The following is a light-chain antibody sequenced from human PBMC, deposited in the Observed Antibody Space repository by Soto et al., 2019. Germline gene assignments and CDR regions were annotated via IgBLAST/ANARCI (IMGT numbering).Light chain of an antibody. V-gene: IGKV3D-7*01. CDR1: QSISSSY. Sequence: EVVLTQSPATLSLSPGEGATLSCRVSQSISSSYLSWYQQRPGQAPRLLIYGASTRATGIPARFSGSGRGSGTDFTLTISSLQPEDFAVYYCLQDYNLPITFGQGTRLEIK. CDR2: GAS. CDR3: LQDYNLPIT. J-gene: IGKJ5*01.